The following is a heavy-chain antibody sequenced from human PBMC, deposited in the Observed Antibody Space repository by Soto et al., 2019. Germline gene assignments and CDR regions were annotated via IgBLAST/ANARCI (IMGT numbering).Heavy chain of an antibody. Sequence: GASVKVSCKASGYTFTSYGISWVRQAPGQGLEWMGWISAYNGNTNYAQKLQGRVTMTTDTSTSTAYMELRSLRSDDTAVYYCARDQRRCSGGSCYFSDYWGQGTLVTVS. J-gene: IGHJ4*02. CDR1: GYTFTSYG. CDR3: ARDQRRCSGGSCYFSDY. V-gene: IGHV1-18*01. D-gene: IGHD2-15*01. CDR2: ISAYNGNT.